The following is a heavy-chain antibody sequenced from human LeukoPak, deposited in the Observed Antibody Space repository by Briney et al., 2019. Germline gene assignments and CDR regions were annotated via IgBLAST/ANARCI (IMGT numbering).Heavy chain of an antibody. CDR1: RFTFRSYG. D-gene: IGHD1-7*01. CDR3: ARKWNYAFDI. J-gene: IGHJ3*02. CDR2: ISSSGTAI. V-gene: IGHV3-48*04. Sequence: PGGSLRLSCAVSRFTFRSYGMHWVRQAPGKGLEWVSHISSSGTAIYYADSVKGRFTISRDNAKNSLYLQMNSLRAEDTAVYYCARKWNYAFDIWGQGTMVTVSS.